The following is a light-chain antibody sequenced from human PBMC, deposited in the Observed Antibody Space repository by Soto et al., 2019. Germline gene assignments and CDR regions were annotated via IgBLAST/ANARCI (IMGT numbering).Light chain of an antibody. CDR3: SSYTTSSTL. V-gene: IGLV2-14*03. Sequence: QSALIHPPSGPGLLGRSIPTSATGTRIDIGGNNYVSWYQQHPGKAPKLMIYDVTNRPSGVSNRFSGSKSGNTASLTISGLQAEDEADYYCSSYTTSSTLFGGGTKLTVL. J-gene: IGLJ2*01. CDR1: RIDIGGNNY. CDR2: DVT.